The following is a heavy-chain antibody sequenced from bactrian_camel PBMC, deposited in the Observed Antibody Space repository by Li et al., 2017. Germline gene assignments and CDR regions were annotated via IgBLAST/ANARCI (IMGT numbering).Heavy chain of an antibody. CDR2: IDTGDGTA. CDR3: AAEGCGSGQPWHVAQAYNH. Sequence: HVQLVESGGGAVRAGGSLRLSCARSKYPSSTNAMAWFRQVPGNEREGVAAIDTGDGTASYHDSVKGRFTVSLDKAEQMLYLEMNGLKPEDTAMYYCAAEGCGSGQPWHVAQAYNHRGRGTQVTVS. D-gene: IGHD3*01. CDR1: KYPSSTNA. J-gene: IGHJ4*01. V-gene: IGHV3S54*01.